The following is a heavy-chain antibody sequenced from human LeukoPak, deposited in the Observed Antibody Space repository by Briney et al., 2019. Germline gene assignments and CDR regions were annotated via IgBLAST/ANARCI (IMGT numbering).Heavy chain of an antibody. V-gene: IGHV3-9*01. Sequence: PGGSLRLSCAASGFTFDDYAMHWVRQAPGKGLEWVSGISWNSGSIGYADSVKGRFTISRDNAKNSLYLQMNSLRAEDTAVYYCARDPINYDFWSIDYWGQGTLVTVSS. CDR2: ISWNSGSI. D-gene: IGHD3-3*01. CDR3: ARDPINYDFWSIDY. CDR1: GFTFDDYA. J-gene: IGHJ4*02.